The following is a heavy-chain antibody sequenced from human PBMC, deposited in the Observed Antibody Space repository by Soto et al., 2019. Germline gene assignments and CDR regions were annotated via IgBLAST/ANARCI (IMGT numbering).Heavy chain of an antibody. V-gene: IGHV3-33*01. D-gene: IGHD1-26*01. CDR3: ARDLGEWELLPTSY. CDR1: GFTFSSYG. CDR2: IWYDGSNK. Sequence: QVQLVESGGGVVQPGRSLRLSCAASGFTFSSYGMHWVRQAPGKGLEWVAVIWYDGSNKYYADSVKGRFTISRDNSKNTLYLQMNSLRAEDMAVYYCARDLGEWELLPTSYWGQGTLVTVSS. J-gene: IGHJ4*02.